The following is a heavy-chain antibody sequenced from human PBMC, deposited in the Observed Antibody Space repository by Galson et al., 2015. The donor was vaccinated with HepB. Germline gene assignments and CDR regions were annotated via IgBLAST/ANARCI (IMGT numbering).Heavy chain of an antibody. Sequence: SVKVSCKASGGTFSSYTISWVRQAPGQGLEWMGRIIPILGIANYAQKFQGRVTITADKSTSTAYMELSSLRSEDTAVYYCASSNPVEEKIYYYYGMDVWGQGTTVTVSS. CDR3: ASSNPVEEKIYYYYGMDV. J-gene: IGHJ6*02. CDR1: GGTFSSYT. CDR2: IIPILGIA. V-gene: IGHV1-69*02. D-gene: IGHD5-24*01.